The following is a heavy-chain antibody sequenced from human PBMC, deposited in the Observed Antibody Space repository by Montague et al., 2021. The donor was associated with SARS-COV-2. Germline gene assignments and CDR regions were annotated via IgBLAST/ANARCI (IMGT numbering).Heavy chain of an antibody. J-gene: IGHJ4*02. D-gene: IGHD5-18*01. CDR3: ARHEYSYGWAD. Sequence: SETLSLTCTVTGGSISSSSDYWGWIRQSPGKGLEWIGSVDYSGNTYYSPSLKSRLTISVDTSKNQFSLKLNSVTAADTALYYCARHEYSYGWADWGQGTLVTVSS. CDR1: GGSISSSSDY. V-gene: IGHV4-39*01. CDR2: VDYSGNT.